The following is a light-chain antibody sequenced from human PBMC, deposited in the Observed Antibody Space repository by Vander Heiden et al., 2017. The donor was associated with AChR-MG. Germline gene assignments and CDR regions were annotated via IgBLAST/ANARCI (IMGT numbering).Light chain of an antibody. V-gene: IGLV3-21*03. Sequence: SYVLTDPPSAPVVPGKTARLTWGGNNIGSKSVHWYQQKPGQAPVLVVYDDSDRPSGIPERFSGSNSGNTATLTISRVEAGDEADYYCQVWDSSSDLGVFGGGTKLTVL. J-gene: IGLJ2*01. CDR1: NIGSKS. CDR3: QVWDSSSDLGV. CDR2: DDS.